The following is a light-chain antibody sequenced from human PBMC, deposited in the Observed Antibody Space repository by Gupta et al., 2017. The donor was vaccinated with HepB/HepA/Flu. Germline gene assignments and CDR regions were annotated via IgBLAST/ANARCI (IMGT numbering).Light chain of an antibody. CDR2: AAC. Sequence: IQMTQSPSSLSASVGDRVTITCRASQSIRSYLHWYQHKPGKAPKLLIYAACSFQIGDTSRFSDSDSRIYFTLTSSSLQLEDFAPYYFPQIDSTPLVTFGHGTKVDIK. CDR1: QSIRSY. J-gene: IGKJ3*01. CDR3: PQIDSTPLVT. V-gene: IGKV1-39*01.